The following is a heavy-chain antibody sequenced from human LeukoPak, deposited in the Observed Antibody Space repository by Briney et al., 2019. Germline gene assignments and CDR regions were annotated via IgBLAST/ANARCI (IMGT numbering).Heavy chain of an antibody. Sequence: SETLSLTCTVSGGSISSGSYYWSWIRQPAGKGLEWIGYIYYSGSTNYNPSLKSRVTISVDTSKNQFSLKLSSVTAADTAVYYCARDRDYDSSGYYYVDYWGQGTLVTVSS. CDR1: GGSISSGSYY. V-gene: IGHV4-61*10. CDR3: ARDRDYDSSGYYYVDY. D-gene: IGHD3-22*01. CDR2: IYYSGST. J-gene: IGHJ4*02.